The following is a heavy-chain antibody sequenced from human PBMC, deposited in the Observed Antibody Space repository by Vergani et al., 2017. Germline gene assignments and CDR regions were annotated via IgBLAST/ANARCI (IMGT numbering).Heavy chain of an antibody. V-gene: IGHV3-23*01. CDR1: GFTFSSYA. Sequence: EVQLLESGGGLVQPGGSLRLSCAASGFTFSSYAMSWVRQAPGKGREWVSAISGSGGSTYYADSVKGRFTISRDNSKNTLYLQMNSLRAEDTAVYYGAKGRMVRGVSWFDPWGQGTLVTVSS. CDR3: AKGRMVRGVSWFDP. D-gene: IGHD3-10*01. CDR2: ISGSGGST. J-gene: IGHJ5*02.